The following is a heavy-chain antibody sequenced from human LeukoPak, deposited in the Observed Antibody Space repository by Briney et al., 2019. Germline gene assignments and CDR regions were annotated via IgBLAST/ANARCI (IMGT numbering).Heavy chain of an antibody. CDR3: AKDAFIAARRLGWYYFDY. J-gene: IGHJ4*02. CDR2: ISGSGGST. Sequence: PGGSLRLSCAASGFTFSSYAMSWVRQAPGKGLEWVSAISGSGGSTYYADSVKGRFTISRDNSKNTLYLQMNGLRAEDTAVYYCAKDAFIAARRLGWYYFDYWGQGTLVTVSS. CDR1: GFTFSSYA. D-gene: IGHD6-6*01. V-gene: IGHV3-23*01.